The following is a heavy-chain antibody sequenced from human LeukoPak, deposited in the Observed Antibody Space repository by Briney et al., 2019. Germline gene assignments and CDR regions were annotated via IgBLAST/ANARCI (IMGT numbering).Heavy chain of an antibody. CDR1: GYTFTGYY. V-gene: IGHV1-2*02. Sequence: ASVKVSCKASGYTFTGYYMHWVRQAPGQGLEWMGWINPNSGGTNYAQKFQGRVTMTRDTSLSTAYMELSRLRSDDTAVYYCARVTASGSYSSVDYWGQGTLVTVSS. D-gene: IGHD1-26*01. CDR3: ARVTASGSYSSVDY. J-gene: IGHJ4*02. CDR2: INPNSGGT.